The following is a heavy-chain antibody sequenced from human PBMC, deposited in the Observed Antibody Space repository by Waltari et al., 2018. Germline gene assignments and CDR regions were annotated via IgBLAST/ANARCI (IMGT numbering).Heavy chain of an antibody. CDR1: GFSVSNNY. V-gene: IGHV3-53*02. CDR2: IYSGGTT. CDR3: ARDITTVFWGPPYNYYMDV. D-gene: IGHD4-17*01. Sequence: EVQLVETGGGSIQPGGSLRLSCAVSGFSVSNNYLTWVRQAPGKGLEWVSIIYSGGTTHYADSVRGRFTVSKDNSRNTLFLQMNSLRAEDTAVYYCARDITTVFWGPPYNYYMDVWGEGTTVTVSS. J-gene: IGHJ6*03.